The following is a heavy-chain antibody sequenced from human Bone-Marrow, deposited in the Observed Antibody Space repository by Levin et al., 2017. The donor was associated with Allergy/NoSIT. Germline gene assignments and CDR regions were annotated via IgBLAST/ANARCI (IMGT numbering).Heavy chain of an antibody. CDR2: ISSSSSYI. CDR1: GFTFSSYS. D-gene: IGHD3-22*01. V-gene: IGHV3-21*01. CDR3: ARRPANHYYYDSQDAFDI. J-gene: IGHJ3*02. Sequence: SGGSLRLSCAASGFTFSSYSMNWVRQAPGKGLEWVSSISSSSSYIYYADSVKGRFTISRDNAKNSLYLQMNSLRAEDTAVYYCARRPANHYYYDSQDAFDIWGQGTMVTVSS.